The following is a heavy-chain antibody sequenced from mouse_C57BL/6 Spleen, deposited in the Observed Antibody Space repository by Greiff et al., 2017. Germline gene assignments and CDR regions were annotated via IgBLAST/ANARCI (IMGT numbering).Heavy chain of an antibody. D-gene: IGHD2-1*01. Sequence: EVMLVESGGGLVQPGGSLSFSCAASGFTFNDYYMSWVRQPPGKALEWLGFIRNKANGYTTEYSASVKGRFTISRDNYQSILYLQMNALRAEDSATYYCARYHYGNYVGYAMDYWGQGTSVTVSA. V-gene: IGHV7-3*01. CDR1: GFTFNDYY. J-gene: IGHJ4*01. CDR3: ARYHYGNYVGYAMDY. CDR2: IRNKANGYTT.